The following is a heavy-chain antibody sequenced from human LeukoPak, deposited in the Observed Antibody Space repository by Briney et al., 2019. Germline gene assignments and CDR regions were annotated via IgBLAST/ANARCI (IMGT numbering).Heavy chain of an antibody. Sequence: GGSLRLSCAASGFTFSSYWMHWVRQAPGKGLVWVSRINSDGSSTSYADSVKGRFTISRDNAKNTLYLQMNSLRAEDTAVYYCARVHGYGPGATNFDYGAQGPLSTVPS. J-gene: IGHJ4*02. CDR2: INSDGSST. CDR1: GFTFSSYW. D-gene: IGHD5-18*01. CDR3: ARVHGYGPGATNFDY. V-gene: IGHV3-74*01.